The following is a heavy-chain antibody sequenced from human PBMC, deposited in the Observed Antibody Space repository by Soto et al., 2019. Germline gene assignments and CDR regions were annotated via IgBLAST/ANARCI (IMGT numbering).Heavy chain of an antibody. CDR3: ASGEVPSDAFDI. V-gene: IGHV3-23*01. J-gene: IGHJ3*02. CDR2: ISGSGDST. Sequence: GGSLRLSCAASGFTFSSYAMSWVRQAPGKGLEWVSVISGSGDSTYYADSVKGRFTISRDNSKNTLYLQMNSLRAEDTAVYYCASGEVPSDAFDIWGQGTMVTVSS. CDR1: GFTFSSYA. D-gene: IGHD3-10*01.